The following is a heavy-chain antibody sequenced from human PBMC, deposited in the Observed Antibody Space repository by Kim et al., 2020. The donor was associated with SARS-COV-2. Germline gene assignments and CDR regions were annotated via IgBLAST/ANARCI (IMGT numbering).Heavy chain of an antibody. Sequence: THYSPSFPGPVTISAYKSIRTAYLQWSSLKASDTAMYYCARGAAGSYFDYWGQGTLVTVSS. J-gene: IGHJ4*02. V-gene: IGHV5-10-1*01. CDR2: T. D-gene: IGHD6-13*01. CDR3: ARGAAGSYFDY.